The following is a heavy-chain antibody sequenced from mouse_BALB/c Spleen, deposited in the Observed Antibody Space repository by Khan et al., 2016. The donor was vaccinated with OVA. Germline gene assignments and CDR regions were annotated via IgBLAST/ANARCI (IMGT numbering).Heavy chain of an antibody. CDR2: IDPGTGST. CDR1: GYIFTSYW. J-gene: IGHJ2*01. Sequence: QVQLQQSGADLVRPGASVKLSCKTSGYIFTSYWIHWVKQRSGQGLEWIARIDPGTGSTYYNEKFKGKATLTADKSSNTAYMQLSSLRSEDSAVYFCARDYGSTYYFDYWGQGTTLTVSS. D-gene: IGHD1-1*01. V-gene: IGHV1S132*01. CDR3: ARDYGSTYYFDY.